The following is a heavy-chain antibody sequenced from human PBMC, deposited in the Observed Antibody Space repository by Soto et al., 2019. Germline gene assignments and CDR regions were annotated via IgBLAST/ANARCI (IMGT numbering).Heavy chain of an antibody. J-gene: IGHJ4*02. Sequence: SETLSLTCAVSGGYICSGGYSWSWIRQPPGKGLEWIGYIYHSGSTYYNPSLKSRVTISVDRSKDQFSLKLSSVTAADTAVYYCARAGGLGAVAVDYWGQGTLVTVSS. D-gene: IGHD6-19*01. CDR1: GGYICSGGYS. CDR2: IYHSGST. CDR3: ARAGGLGAVAVDY. V-gene: IGHV4-30-2*01.